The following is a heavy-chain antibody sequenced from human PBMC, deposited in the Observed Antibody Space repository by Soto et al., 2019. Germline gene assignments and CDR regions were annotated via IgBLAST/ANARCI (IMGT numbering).Heavy chain of an antibody. Sequence: GSLRLSCAASGFTFSNYAMTWVRQGPGKGLEWVSAISGSGGSAYYADSVKGRFTISRDNSKNTLYLQMNSLRADDSGVYYCAKDPYSGVLVPVAIGFDPWGPGTLVTVSS. D-gene: IGHD2-2*01. J-gene: IGHJ5*02. CDR3: AKDPYSGVLVPVAIGFDP. CDR1: GFTFSNYA. V-gene: IGHV3-23*01. CDR2: ISGSGGSA.